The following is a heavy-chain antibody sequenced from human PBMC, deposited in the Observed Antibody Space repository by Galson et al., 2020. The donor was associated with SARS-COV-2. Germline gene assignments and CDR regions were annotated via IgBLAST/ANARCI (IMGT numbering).Heavy chain of an antibody. D-gene: IGHD3-3*01. V-gene: IGHV4-61*09. CDR3: AGYDFWSASYS. Sequence: SETLSLTCTVSAASVTGTTYYWNWIRQPAGKGLEWIGHIYSSGSANYNPSLKSRATISVDTSKSHFSLKLSSVTAADTAVYYCAGYDFWSASYSWGQGTLVTVSS. CDR2: IYSSGSA. CDR1: AASVTGTTYY. J-gene: IGHJ4*02.